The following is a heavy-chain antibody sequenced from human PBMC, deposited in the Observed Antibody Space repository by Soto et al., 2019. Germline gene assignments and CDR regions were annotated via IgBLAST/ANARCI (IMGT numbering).Heavy chain of an antibody. CDR1: GFTFRSYV. D-gene: IGHD3-16*01. CDR3: ARWGTTGGLDV. V-gene: IGHV3-33*05. CDR2: TSYDASNN. J-gene: IGHJ4*02. Sequence: QVQLVESGGGVVQPGTSLRLSCVGSGFTFRSYVIHWVRQAPGKGLEWVALTSYDASNNFYGDSVTGRFTISRDNSRNTVELQMDSLRLADTALYYCARWGTTGGLDVWGQGTLVSVSS.